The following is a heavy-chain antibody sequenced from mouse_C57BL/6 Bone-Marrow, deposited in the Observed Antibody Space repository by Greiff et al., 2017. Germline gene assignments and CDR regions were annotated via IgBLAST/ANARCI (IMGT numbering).Heavy chain of an antibody. CDR2: IDPSDSYT. Sequence: VQLQQPGAELVRPGTSVKLSCKASGYTFTSYWMHWVKQRPGQGLEWIGVIDPSDSYTNYNQKFKGKATLTVDTSSSTAYMQLSSLTSEDSAVYYCARRGHYYGTWFAYWGQGTLVTVSA. V-gene: IGHV1-59*01. CDR3: ARRGHYYGTWFAY. D-gene: IGHD1-1*01. CDR1: GYTFTSYW. J-gene: IGHJ3*01.